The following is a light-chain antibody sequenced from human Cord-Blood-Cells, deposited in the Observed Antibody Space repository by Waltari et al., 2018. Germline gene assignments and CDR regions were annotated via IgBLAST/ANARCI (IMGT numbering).Light chain of an antibody. J-gene: IGLJ2*01. CDR1: RSDVGRYIY. Sequence: QSALTQPASVSGSPGQSITLSCPGTRSDVGRYIYTPSYQQHPGKAPKLMIYDVSNRPSGVSNRFSGSKSGNTASLTISGLQAEDEADYYCSSYTSSSTLVVFGGGTKLTVL. CDR3: SSYTSSSTLVV. V-gene: IGLV2-14*01. CDR2: DVS.